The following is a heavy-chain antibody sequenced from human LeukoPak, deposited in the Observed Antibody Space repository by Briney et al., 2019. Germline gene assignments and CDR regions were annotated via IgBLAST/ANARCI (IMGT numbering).Heavy chain of an antibody. D-gene: IGHD6-25*01. V-gene: IGHV1-18*01. J-gene: IGHJ3*02. CDR1: GYTFTNYA. CDR3: AKHGYDAFDI. CDR2: ISAYNGNT. Sequence: ASVKVSCKASGYTFTNYAMNWVRQAPGQGLEWMGWISAYNGNTNYAQKLQGRVTMTTDTSTSTAYMELRSLRSDDTAVYYCAKHGYDAFDIWGQGTMVTVSS.